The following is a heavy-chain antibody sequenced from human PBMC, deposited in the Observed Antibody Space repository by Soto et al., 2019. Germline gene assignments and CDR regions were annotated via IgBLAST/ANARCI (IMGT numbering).Heavy chain of an antibody. CDR1: GDSVSSNSAA. Sequence: SQNLSLTCAISGDSVSSNSAAWNWIRQSPSRGLEWLGRTYYRSKWYNDYAVSVKSRITINPDTSKNQFSLQLNSVTPEDTAVYYCARGLFCSSTSCYTPFDYWGQGTLVTVSS. CDR3: ARGLFCSSTSCYTPFDY. V-gene: IGHV6-1*01. D-gene: IGHD2-2*02. J-gene: IGHJ4*02. CDR2: TYYRSKWYN.